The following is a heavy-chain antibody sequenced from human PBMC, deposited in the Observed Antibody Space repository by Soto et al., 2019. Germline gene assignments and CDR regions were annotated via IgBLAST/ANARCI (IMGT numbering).Heavy chain of an antibody. D-gene: IGHD3-3*01. Sequence: QLQLQESGSGLVKPSQTLCLTCAVSGDSISNSDDSWSWIRQPPGKGLEWLGYIYHTGSTYYNPSLTSRVTIAVDRSKNQFSLRLTSVTAADTAVYYCARILLPDNWFDPWGQVTLVTVSS. V-gene: IGHV4-30-2*01. CDR1: GDSISNSDDS. CDR2: IYHTGST. CDR3: ARILLPDNWFDP. J-gene: IGHJ5*02.